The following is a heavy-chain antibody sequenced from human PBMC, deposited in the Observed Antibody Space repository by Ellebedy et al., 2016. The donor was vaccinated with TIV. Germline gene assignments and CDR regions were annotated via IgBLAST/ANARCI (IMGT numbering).Heavy chain of an antibody. CDR3: SRGPPRWALDY. CDR2: ISTYTGNT. Sequence: AASVKVSCKTSGYSFTNYVISGVRQAPGQWLEWMGWISTYTGNTNYAQKLQDRVTMTTDTSTSTAYMELRSLRSDDTAVYYCSRGPPRWALDYWGQGTLVTVSS. V-gene: IGHV1-18*04. J-gene: IGHJ4*02. D-gene: IGHD4-23*01. CDR1: GYSFTNYV.